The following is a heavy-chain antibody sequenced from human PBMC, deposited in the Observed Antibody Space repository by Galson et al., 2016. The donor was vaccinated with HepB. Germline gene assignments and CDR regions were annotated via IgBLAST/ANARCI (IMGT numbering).Heavy chain of an antibody. CDR2: ISFDGSIK. J-gene: IGHJ4*02. V-gene: IGHV3-30*19. Sequence: SLRLSCAPSGFTFSYYGMHWVRQAPGQGLEWLAVISFDGSIKYYTDSVKGRFTISRDNSKNTLFLQMNSLRADDTAVYYCATESDYGDYGFDYWGQGTLVAVSS. CDR3: ATESDYGDYGFDY. D-gene: IGHD4-17*01. CDR1: GFTFSYYG.